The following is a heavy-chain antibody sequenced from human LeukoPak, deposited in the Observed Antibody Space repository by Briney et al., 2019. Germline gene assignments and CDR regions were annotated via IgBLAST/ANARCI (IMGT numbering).Heavy chain of an antibody. CDR2: ISGSGGST. Sequence: GGSLRLSCTASGFTFSSYAMSWVRQAPGKGLEWVSAISGSGGSTYYADSVKGRFTISRDNSKNTLYLQMNSLRAEDTAVYYCAKDRQAYYYDSSGYAPHIAFDIWGQGTMVTVSS. J-gene: IGHJ3*02. V-gene: IGHV3-23*01. CDR1: GFTFSSYA. D-gene: IGHD3-22*01. CDR3: AKDRQAYYYDSSGYAPHIAFDI.